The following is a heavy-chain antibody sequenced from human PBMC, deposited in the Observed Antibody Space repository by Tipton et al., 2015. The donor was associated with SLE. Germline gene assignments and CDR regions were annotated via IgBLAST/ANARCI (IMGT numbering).Heavy chain of an antibody. CDR1: GGSIRSYY. Sequence: GLVKPSETLSLTCSVSGGSIRSYYWSWIRQTPGKGLEWIGYMYYSGITNYNPSLYGRVSISVDTSRNQFSLKMNSVTAADTAIYYCARGTPFMEWERNYFDPWGQGTLVTVSS. J-gene: IGHJ5*02. V-gene: IGHV4-59*01. CDR2: MYYSGIT. D-gene: IGHD3-3*01. CDR3: ARGTPFMEWERNYFDP.